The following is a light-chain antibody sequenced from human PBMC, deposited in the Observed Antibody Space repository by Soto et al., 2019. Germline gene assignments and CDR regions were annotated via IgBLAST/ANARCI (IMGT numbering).Light chain of an antibody. Sequence: EIVMTQSPATLSVSPGERDTLACRASQSVCSNLAWYQQKPGQAPRLLIYGASTRATGIPARFSGSGSGTEFTLTISSLQSEDFAVYYCQQYNNWPRTFGQGTKVEIK. CDR3: QQYNNWPRT. CDR2: GAS. CDR1: QSVCSN. J-gene: IGKJ1*01. V-gene: IGKV3-15*01.